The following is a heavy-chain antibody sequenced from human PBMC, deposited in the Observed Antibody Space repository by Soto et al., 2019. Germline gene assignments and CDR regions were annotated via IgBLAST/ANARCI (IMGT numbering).Heavy chain of an antibody. CDR2: ISYDGSNK. CDR1: GFTFSSYG. CDR3: AKVTTVTTIYYYYYMDV. D-gene: IGHD4-17*01. V-gene: IGHV3-30*18. Sequence: GGSLRLSCAASGFTFSSYGMHWVRQAPGKGLEWVAVISYDGSNKYYADSVKGRFTISRDNSKNTLYLQMNSLRAEDTAVYYCAKVTTVTTIYYYYYMDVWGKGTTVTVSS. J-gene: IGHJ6*03.